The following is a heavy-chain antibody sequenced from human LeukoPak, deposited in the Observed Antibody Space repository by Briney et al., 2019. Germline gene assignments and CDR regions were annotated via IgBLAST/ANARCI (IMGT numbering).Heavy chain of an antibody. CDR2: IYYSGST. Sequence: SETLSPTCTVSGGSISSYYWSWIRQPPGKGLEWIGYIYYSGSTNYNPSLKSRVTISVDTSKNQFSLKLSSVTAADTAVYYCAREMRVGHDAFDIWGQGTMVTVSS. CDR1: GGSISSYY. D-gene: IGHD2-15*01. J-gene: IGHJ3*02. V-gene: IGHV4-59*01. CDR3: AREMRVGHDAFDI.